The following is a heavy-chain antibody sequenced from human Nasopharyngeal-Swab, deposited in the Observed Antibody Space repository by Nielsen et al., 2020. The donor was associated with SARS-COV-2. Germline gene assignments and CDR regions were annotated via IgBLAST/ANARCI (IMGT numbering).Heavy chain of an antibody. CDR2: IWYAGSNK. Sequence: GGSLRLSCAASGFTFSSYGMHWVRQAPGKGLEWVAVIWYAGSNKYYADSVKGRFTISRVNSKNTLYLQMNSLRAEDTAVYYCARGPRLLRFLEWLFSLDAFDIWGQGTMVTVSS. CDR3: ARGPRLLRFLEWLFSLDAFDI. V-gene: IGHV3-33*01. CDR1: GFTFSSYG. D-gene: IGHD3-3*01. J-gene: IGHJ3*02.